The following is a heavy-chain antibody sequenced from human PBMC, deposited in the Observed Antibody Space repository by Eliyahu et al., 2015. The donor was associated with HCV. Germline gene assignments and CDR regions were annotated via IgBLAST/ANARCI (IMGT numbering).Heavy chain of an antibody. V-gene: IGHV3-30*18. CDR3: AKEXFVYGDYPFFXX. CDR2: ISYDGSNK. CDR1: SYG. J-gene: IGHJ4*02. Sequence: SYGMHXVRLAPGXGLEXVAVISYDGSNKYYADSVXGXFTISRDNSKNTLYLQMNSLRAEDTAVYYCAKEXFVYGDYPFFXXWGQGTLVTVSS. D-gene: IGHD4-17*01.